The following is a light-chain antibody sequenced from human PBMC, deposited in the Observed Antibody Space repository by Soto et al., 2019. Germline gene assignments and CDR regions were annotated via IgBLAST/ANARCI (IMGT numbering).Light chain of an antibody. CDR3: SSYTSSSTLV. V-gene: IGLV2-14*01. CDR1: SSDVGGYNY. CDR2: DVS. J-gene: IGLJ1*01. Sequence: QSALTQPASVSGSPGQSITISCTGTSSDVGGYNYVSWYQQHPGKAPKLMIYDVSNRPSGVSNRFSGSKSGNTASLTISGLQAEDAADYYCSSYTSSSTLVFGTGTNLTVL.